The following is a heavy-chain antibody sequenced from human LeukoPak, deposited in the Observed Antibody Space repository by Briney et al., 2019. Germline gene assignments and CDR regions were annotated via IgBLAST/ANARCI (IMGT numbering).Heavy chain of an antibody. CDR1: GGTFSSYA. CDR3: ARDQYCGGDCYSPPLDY. CDR2: IIPIFGTA. Sequence: SVKVSCKASGGTFSSYAISWVRQAPGQGLEWMGGIIPIFGTANYAQKFQGRVTITADESTSTAYMELSSLRSEDTAVYYCARDQYCGGDCYSPPLDYWGQGTLVTVSS. D-gene: IGHD2-21*02. J-gene: IGHJ4*02. V-gene: IGHV1-69*13.